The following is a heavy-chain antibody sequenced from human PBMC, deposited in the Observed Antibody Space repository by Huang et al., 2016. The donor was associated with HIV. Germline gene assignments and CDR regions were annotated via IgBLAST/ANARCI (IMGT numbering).Heavy chain of an antibody. D-gene: IGHD3-22*01. J-gene: IGHJ3*02. CDR1: GYTCTSYG. Sequence: QIQLMQSGPELKQPGASVTVYCKASGYTCTSYGITWVRQAPGQGPEWMGLISASSGDTEYAQKFQGRVTLTTDTSTNIAYMELRSLRSDDTAKYYCARDPKYHRIGYYRQRRGIDIWGQGTMVIVS. CDR2: ISASSGDT. V-gene: IGHV1-18*01. CDR3: ARDPKYHRIGYYRQRRGIDI.